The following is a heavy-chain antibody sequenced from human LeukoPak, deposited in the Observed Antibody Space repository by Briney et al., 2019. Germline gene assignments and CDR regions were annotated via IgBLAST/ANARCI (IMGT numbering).Heavy chain of an antibody. J-gene: IGHJ4*02. CDR2: ISSSSSYI. CDR3: ARGDYYDSSGLNN. V-gene: IGHV3-21*01. D-gene: IGHD3-22*01. Sequence: GGSLRLSCAASGFTFSSYSMNWVRRAPGKGLEWVSSISSSSSYIYYADSVKGRFTISRDNAKNSLYLQMNSLRAEDTAVYYCARGDYYDSSGLNNWGQGTLVTVSS. CDR1: GFTFSSYS.